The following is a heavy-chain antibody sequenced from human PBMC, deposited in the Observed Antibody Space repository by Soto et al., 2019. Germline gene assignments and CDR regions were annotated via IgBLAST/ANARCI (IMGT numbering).Heavy chain of an antibody. V-gene: IGHV4-31*03. J-gene: IGHJ4*02. CDR1: GGSISSGGYY. CDR2: IYYSGYT. Sequence: SETLSLTCTVSGGSISSGGYYWSWIRQHPGKGLEWIGYIYYSGYTDYNPSLKSRVTISVDTSKNQFSLKLSSVTAADTAVYYCARVGGFGATTIDYWGQGTLVTVSS. D-gene: IGHD3-10*01. CDR3: ARVGGFGATTIDY.